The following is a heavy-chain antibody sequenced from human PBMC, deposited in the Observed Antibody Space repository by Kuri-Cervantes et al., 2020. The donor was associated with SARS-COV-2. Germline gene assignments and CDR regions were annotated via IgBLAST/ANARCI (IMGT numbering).Heavy chain of an antibody. CDR1: GYTLTELS. CDR3: ATRFLEQYYYYMDV. CDR2: FDPEDGET. V-gene: IGHV1-24*01. Sequence: ASVKVSCKVSGYTLTELSMHWVRQAPGKGLEWMGGFDPEDGETIYAQKFQGRVTMTEDTSTATAYMELSSLRSEDTAVYYCATRFLEQYYYYMDVWGKGTTVTVSS. J-gene: IGHJ6*03. D-gene: IGHD3-3*01.